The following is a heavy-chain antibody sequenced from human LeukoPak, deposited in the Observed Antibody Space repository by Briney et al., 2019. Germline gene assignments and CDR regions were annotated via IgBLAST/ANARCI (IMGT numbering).Heavy chain of an antibody. CDR3: AKEEPYNWFDP. Sequence: QSGGSLRLSCAASGFTFSIYAMSWVRQAPGKGLEWVSAISGSGDSTHYADSVKGRFTISRDNSKNTLFLQMNSLRAEDTAVYYCAKEEPYNWFDPWGQGTLVTVSP. J-gene: IGHJ5*02. CDR2: ISGSGDST. D-gene: IGHD1-14*01. V-gene: IGHV3-23*01. CDR1: GFTFSIYA.